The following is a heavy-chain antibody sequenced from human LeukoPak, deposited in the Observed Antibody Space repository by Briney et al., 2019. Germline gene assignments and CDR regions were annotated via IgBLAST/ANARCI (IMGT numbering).Heavy chain of an antibody. CDR1: GYTFTSYA. V-gene: IGHV7-4-1*02. CDR3: ARAPYYYDSSGIMAYDY. CDR2: INTNTGTP. Sequence: ASVKVSCKASGYTFTSYAMNWVRQAPGQGLEWMGWINTNTGTPTYAEGFTGRFVFSLDTSVSTAYLQISSLKAEDTAVYYCARAPYYYDSSGIMAYDYWGQGTLVTVSS. D-gene: IGHD3-22*01. J-gene: IGHJ4*02.